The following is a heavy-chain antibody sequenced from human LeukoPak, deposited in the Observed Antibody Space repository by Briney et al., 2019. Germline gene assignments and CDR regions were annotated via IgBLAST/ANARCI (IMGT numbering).Heavy chain of an antibody. CDR1: GFTFSNYW. J-gene: IGHJ4*02. CDR3: ARDRGSSGWYEFDY. CDR2: IEEDGTRE. V-gene: IGHV3-7*01. D-gene: IGHD6-19*01. Sequence: PGGSLRLSCAASGFTFSNYWMSWVRQAPGKGLEWVANIEEDGTREDYVDSVRGRFTISRDNAKNSLYLQMNSLRAEDTAVYYCARDRGSSGWYEFDYWGQGTLVTVSS.